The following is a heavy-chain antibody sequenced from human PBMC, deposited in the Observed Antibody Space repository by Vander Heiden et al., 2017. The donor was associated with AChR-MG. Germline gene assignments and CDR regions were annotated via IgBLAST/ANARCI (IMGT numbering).Heavy chain of an antibody. Sequence: QVQLQQWGAGLLKPSETLSPPCAVHGGAFSGYYWSWIRQPPGKGLEWIGEINHSGSTNYNPSLKSRVTISVDTSKNQFSLKLSSVTAADTAVYYCARRQRLPRRNWFDPWGKGTLVTVSS. CDR3: ARRQRLPRRNWFDP. D-gene: IGHD6-25*01. V-gene: IGHV4-34*01. CDR1: GGAFSGYY. CDR2: INHSGST. J-gene: IGHJ5*02.